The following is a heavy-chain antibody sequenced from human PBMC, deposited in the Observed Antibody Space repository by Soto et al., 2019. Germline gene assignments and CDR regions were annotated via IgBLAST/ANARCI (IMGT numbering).Heavy chain of an antibody. CDR2: IYPGDSDT. CDR1: GYSFTSYW. CDR3: ARTLVRGWELRDYYYYGMDV. V-gene: IGHV5-51*01. D-gene: IGHD1-26*01. J-gene: IGHJ6*02. Sequence: GESLKISCKGSGYSFTSYWIGWVRQMPGKGLEWMGIIYPGDSDTRYSPSFQGQVTISADKSISTAYLQWGSLKASDTAMYYCARTLVRGWELRDYYYYGMDVWGQGTTVTVSS.